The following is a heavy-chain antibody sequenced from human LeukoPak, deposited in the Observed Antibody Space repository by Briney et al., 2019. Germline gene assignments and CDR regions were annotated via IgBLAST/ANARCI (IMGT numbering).Heavy chain of an antibody. CDR3: ARQVLHYYDSSGYYYFDY. CDR1: GGSISSSSYY. V-gene: IGHV4-39*01. CDR2: IYYSGST. J-gene: IGHJ4*02. Sequence: PSETLSLTCTVSGGSISSSSYYWGWIRQPPGKGLEWIGSIYYSGSTYYNPSLKSRVTISVDTSKNQFSLKLSSVTAADTAVYYCARQVLHYYDSSGYYYFDYWGQGTLVTVSS. D-gene: IGHD3-22*01.